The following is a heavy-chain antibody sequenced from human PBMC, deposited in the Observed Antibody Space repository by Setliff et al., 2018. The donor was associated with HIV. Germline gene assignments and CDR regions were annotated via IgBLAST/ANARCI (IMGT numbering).Heavy chain of an antibody. CDR2: INDSGNT. V-gene: IGHV4-34*01. J-gene: IGHJ4*01. D-gene: IGHD5-12*01. CDR3: AAWGPRYSFAPYRFDY. Sequence: SETLSLTCAVYNGSFSGYYWSWIRQPPGKGLEWIGEINDSGNTNYNPLLKSRVTMSVDASKNQFSLRLTSLTAADAAMYFCAAWGPRYSFAPYRFDYWGQGMLVTVSS. CDR1: NGSFSGYY.